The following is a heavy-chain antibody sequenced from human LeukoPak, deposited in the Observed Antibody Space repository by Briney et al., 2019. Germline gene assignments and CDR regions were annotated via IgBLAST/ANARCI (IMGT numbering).Heavy chain of an antibody. CDR1: GFTFSSYG. D-gene: IGHD6-6*01. CDR3: RSYSSSSKEGYFDY. CDR2: IRYDGSNK. J-gene: IGHJ4*02. Sequence: GGSLRLSCAASGFTFSSYGMHWVRQAPGKGLEWGAFIRYDGSNKYYADSVKGRFTISRDNSKNTLYLQMNSLRAEDTAVYYCRSYSSSSKEGYFDYWGQGTLVTVSS. V-gene: IGHV3-30*02.